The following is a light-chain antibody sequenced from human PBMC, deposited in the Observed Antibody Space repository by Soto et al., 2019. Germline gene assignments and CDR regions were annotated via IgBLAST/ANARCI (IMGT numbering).Light chain of an antibody. Sequence: DIQMTQSPSTLSASVGDRVTITCRASQTISGLLAWYQQKPGKAPKLLIYKTSSLQSGVPSRFIGRGSGTEFALTISSLQPDDFATYYCQQYENFSPFGGGNKVEIK. V-gene: IGKV1-5*03. J-gene: IGKJ4*02. CDR1: QTISGL. CDR2: KTS. CDR3: QQYENFSP.